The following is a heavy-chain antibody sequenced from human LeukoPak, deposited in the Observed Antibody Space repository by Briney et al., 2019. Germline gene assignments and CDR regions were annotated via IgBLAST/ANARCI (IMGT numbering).Heavy chain of an antibody. CDR1: GYSISGGYY. D-gene: IGHD3/OR15-3a*01. Sequence: PSETLSLTCTVSGYSISGGYYWGWIRQPPGKGLEWIGSIYYSGSTYYNPSLKSRVTISVDTSKNQFSLKLSSVTAADTAVYYCARLEAEGLVITHWGQGTLVTVSS. V-gene: IGHV4-38-2*02. CDR2: IYYSGST. CDR3: ARLEAEGLVITH. J-gene: IGHJ4*02.